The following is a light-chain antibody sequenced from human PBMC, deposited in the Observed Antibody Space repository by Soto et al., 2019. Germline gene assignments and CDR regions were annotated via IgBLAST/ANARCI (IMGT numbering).Light chain of an antibody. Sequence: DTVMTQTPLSLSVTPGQPASISCKSTQSLLHSDGKTYVYWLLQKPGQRPQVLIYAVSNRFSGVPDRFSGSGSGTDFTLKISRVEAEDVGVYYCMQSIQLPWTFGQGTKVEIK. J-gene: IGKJ1*01. CDR3: MQSIQLPWT. V-gene: IGKV2D-29*01. CDR2: AVS. CDR1: QSLLHSDGKTY.